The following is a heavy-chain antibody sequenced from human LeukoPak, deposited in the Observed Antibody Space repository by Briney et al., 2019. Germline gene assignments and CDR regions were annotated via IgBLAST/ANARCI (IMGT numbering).Heavy chain of an antibody. Sequence: SETLSLTCTVSGYSISSGYYWGWIRQPPGKGLEWIGSIYHSGNTYYNPSLKSRVTISVDTSKNQFSLKLSSVTAADTAVYYCAGIDKDVDYWGQGTLVTVSS. J-gene: IGHJ4*02. D-gene: IGHD2-15*01. V-gene: IGHV4-38-2*02. CDR1: GYSISSGYY. CDR3: AGIDKDVDY. CDR2: IYHSGNT.